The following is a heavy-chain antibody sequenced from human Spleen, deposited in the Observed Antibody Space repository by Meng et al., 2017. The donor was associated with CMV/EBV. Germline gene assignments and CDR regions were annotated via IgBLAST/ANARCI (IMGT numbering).Heavy chain of an antibody. D-gene: IGHD3-16*01. CDR3: ARVPDGHWADY. Sequence: SETLSLTCAVYDGSLSGYYWTWIRQPPGKGLEWIGEISDDGSTNYNPSLKSRVTISVDTSKNQFSLRLSSVTAADTAVYYCARVPDGHWADYWGQGTLVTVSS. J-gene: IGHJ4*02. V-gene: IGHV4-34*01. CDR1: DGSLSGYY. CDR2: ISDDGST.